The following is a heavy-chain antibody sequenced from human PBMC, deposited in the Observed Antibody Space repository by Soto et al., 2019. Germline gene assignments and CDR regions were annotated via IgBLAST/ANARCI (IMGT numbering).Heavy chain of an antibody. CDR2: IKQDGSEK. V-gene: IGHV3-7*01. Sequence: GGSLRLSXAASGFTFSSYWMSWVRQAPGKGLEWVANIKQDGSEKYYVDSVKGRFTISRDNAKNSLYLQMNSLRAEDTAVYYCARDLDTMVRGVMRSDAFDIWGQGTMVTVSS. CDR3: ARDLDTMVRGVMRSDAFDI. CDR1: GFTFSSYW. D-gene: IGHD3-10*01. J-gene: IGHJ3*02.